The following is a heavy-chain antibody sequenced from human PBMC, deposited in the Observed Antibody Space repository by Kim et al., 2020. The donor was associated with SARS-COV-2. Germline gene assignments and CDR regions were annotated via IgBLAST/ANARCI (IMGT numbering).Heavy chain of an antibody. D-gene: IGHD4-17*01. Sequence: ASVKVSCKASGYTFNNYGINWVRQAPGQGLEWVGWISTDNGNTNYAQKLQGRVTVTTDTSTSTAYLELRSLRSGDTAVYYCARERGDYDDIILDYWGQGTLLTVSS. CDR2: ISTDNGNT. CDR3: ARERGDYDDIILDY. V-gene: IGHV1-18*01. CDR1: GYTFNNYG. J-gene: IGHJ4*02.